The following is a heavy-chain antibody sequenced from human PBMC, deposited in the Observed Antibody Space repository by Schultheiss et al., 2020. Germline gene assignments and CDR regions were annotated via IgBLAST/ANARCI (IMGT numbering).Heavy chain of an antibody. CDR3: ARGLGGSSSWVYYYYYMDV. D-gene: IGHD6-6*01. J-gene: IGHJ6*03. V-gene: IGHV4-61*08. Sequence: SETLSLTCTVSGGSISSGDYYWSWIRQPPGKGLEWLGYLYSGSTNYNPSLKSRLTISVDTSKNQFSLNLSSVTAADTAVYYCARGLGGSSSWVYYYYYMDVWGKGTTVTVSS. CDR1: GGSISSGDYY. CDR2: LYSGST.